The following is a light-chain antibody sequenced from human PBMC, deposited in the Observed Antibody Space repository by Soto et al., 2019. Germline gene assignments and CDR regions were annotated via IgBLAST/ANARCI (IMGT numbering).Light chain of an antibody. J-gene: IGKJ4*01. CDR2: DTS. CDR3: QYQGT. CDR1: QSVGRRY. Sequence: IVLTQSPGTLSLSPGERATLSCRASQSVGRRYLAWYQQKPGQAPMLLIYDTSERASDIPDRFSGGGSGTDFTLTISRRVPEDFAVYYCQYQGTFGGGTKVEIK. V-gene: IGKV3-20*01.